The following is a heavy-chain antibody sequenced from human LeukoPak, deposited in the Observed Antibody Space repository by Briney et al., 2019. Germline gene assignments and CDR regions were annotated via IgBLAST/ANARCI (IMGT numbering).Heavy chain of an antibody. V-gene: IGHV4-4*07. CDR2: MFTTGTI. Sequence: SETLSLTCTVSGGSISSYFWSWIRQPAGKGLEWIGRMFTTGTINYNPSLKSRVTISLDTSKNQFSLKLSSVTAADTAVYYCARLSGRDYYFDYWGQGTLVTVSS. CDR1: GGSISSYF. J-gene: IGHJ4*02. CDR3: ARLSGRDYYFDY. D-gene: IGHD4/OR15-4a*01.